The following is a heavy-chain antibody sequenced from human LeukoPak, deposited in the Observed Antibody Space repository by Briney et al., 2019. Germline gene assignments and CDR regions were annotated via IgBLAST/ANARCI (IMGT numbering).Heavy chain of an antibody. Sequence: PGGSLRLSCAASGFTFSAYWMSWVRRAPGKGLEWVANIKQDGSEKNYVDSVKGRFSISRDNAKNSLYLQMNSLRAEDTAVYYCARGGNYYVHWGQGTRVTVSS. CDR2: IKQDGSEK. J-gene: IGHJ4*02. V-gene: IGHV3-7*01. CDR3: ARGGNYYVH. CDR1: GFTFSAYW.